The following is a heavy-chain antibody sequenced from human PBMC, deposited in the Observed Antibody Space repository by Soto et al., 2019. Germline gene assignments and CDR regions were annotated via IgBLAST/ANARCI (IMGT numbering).Heavy chain of an antibody. Sequence: SSETLSLTCTVSGGSISNYYWSWIRHPPGKKLEWIGNIHYSGSTNYNPSLKSRVTISGDTSKNQFSLKLYSVTSADTAMYYCARDSYGLLDYWGQGTLVTVSS. J-gene: IGHJ4*02. CDR2: IHYSGST. CDR3: ARDSYGLLDY. D-gene: IGHD5-18*01. CDR1: GGSISNYY. V-gene: IGHV4-59*01.